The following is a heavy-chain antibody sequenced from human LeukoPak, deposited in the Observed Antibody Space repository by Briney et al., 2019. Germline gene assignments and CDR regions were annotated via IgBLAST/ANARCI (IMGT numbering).Heavy chain of an antibody. J-gene: IGHJ4*02. Sequence: SETLSLTCTVSGGSIGSHYWTWIRQTPGKGLEWIGYVYDIGSTKYNPSLKSRVTISVDTSKNQFSLRLSSVTAADTAVYYCARGGVLKSVDYWDQGTLVAVSS. V-gene: IGHV4-59*11. CDR3: ARGGVLKSVDY. CDR2: VYDIGST. D-gene: IGHD3-16*01. CDR1: GGSIGSHY.